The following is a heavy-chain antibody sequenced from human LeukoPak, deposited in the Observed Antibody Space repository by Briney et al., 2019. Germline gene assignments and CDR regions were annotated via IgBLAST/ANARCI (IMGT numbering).Heavy chain of an antibody. J-gene: IGHJ4*02. V-gene: IGHV3-7*01. Sequence: GGSLRLSCAASGFTFSTYWMSWVRQAPGKGLEWVANIKQDGNEKYYVDSVKGRFTISRDNAKNSLYLQMNSLRAEDMAMYYCARDSAGNDYWGQGTLVTVSS. CDR1: GFTFSTYW. D-gene: IGHD6-13*01. CDR3: ARDSAGNDY. CDR2: IKQDGNEK.